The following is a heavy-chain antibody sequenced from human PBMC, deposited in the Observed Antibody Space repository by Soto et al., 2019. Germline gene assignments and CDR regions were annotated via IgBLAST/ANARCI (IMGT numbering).Heavy chain of an antibody. CDR2: ISYDGSNK. J-gene: IGHJ5*02. V-gene: IGHV3-30*18. CDR1: GFTFSSYG. CDR3: AKCYSSSGNWFDP. Sequence: PGGSLRLSCAASGFTFSSYGMHWVRQAPGKGRQAPGKGLEWVALISYDGSNKYYADSVKGRFTISRDNSKNTLYLQMNSLRAEDTAVYYCAKCYSSSGNWFDPWGQGTLVTVSS. D-gene: IGHD4-4*01.